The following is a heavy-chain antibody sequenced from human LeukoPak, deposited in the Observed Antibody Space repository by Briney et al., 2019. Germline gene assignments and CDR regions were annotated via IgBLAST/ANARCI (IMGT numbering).Heavy chain of an antibody. Sequence: PGGSLRLSCVASGFTFSSYWMNWVRQAPGKGLEYVANIKQDGSAKYYVDSMEGRFTISRDNAKNSLYLQMNSLRAEDTAVYYCAREILAPGKTHDYWGQGTLVTVSS. V-gene: IGHV3-7*01. CDR3: AREILAPGKTHDY. J-gene: IGHJ4*02. CDR1: GFTFSSYW. CDR2: IKQDGSAK.